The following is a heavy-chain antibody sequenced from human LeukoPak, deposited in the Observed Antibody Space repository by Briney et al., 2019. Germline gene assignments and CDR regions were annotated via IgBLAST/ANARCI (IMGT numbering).Heavy chain of an antibody. CDR1: GFIFSGYY. J-gene: IGHJ4*02. CDR2: ISGSGNDI. Sequence: PGGSLRLSCATSGFIFSGYYMSWIRQAPGKGLEWVSYISGSGNDISYADSVKGRFTISRDNAKGSLYLQMNSLRAADTAVYYCGTHAGRTGSDDWSQGTLVTVSS. CDR3: GTHAGRTGSDD. V-gene: IGHV3-11*01. D-gene: IGHD3/OR15-3a*01.